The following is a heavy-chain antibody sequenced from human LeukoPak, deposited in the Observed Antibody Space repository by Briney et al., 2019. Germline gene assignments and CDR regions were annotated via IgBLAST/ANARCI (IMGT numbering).Heavy chain of an antibody. CDR1: GYTFTSYG. Sequence: ASVKVSCKASGYTFTSYGISWVRQAPGQGLEWMGWISAYNGNTNYAQKLQGRVIMTTDTSTSTAYMELRSLRSDDTAVYYCARDSVTGSDYGGHHYFDYWGQGTLVTVSS. J-gene: IGHJ4*02. CDR3: ARDSVTGSDYGGHHYFDY. D-gene: IGHD4-23*01. CDR2: ISAYNGNT. V-gene: IGHV1-18*01.